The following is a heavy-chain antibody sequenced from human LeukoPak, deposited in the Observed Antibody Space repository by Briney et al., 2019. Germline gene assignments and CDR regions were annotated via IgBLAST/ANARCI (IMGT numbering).Heavy chain of an antibody. J-gene: IGHJ4*02. D-gene: IGHD3-10*01. CDR3: AKDEPGSYSPSDY. V-gene: IGHV3-30*18. CDR2: ISYDGNDK. Sequence: GGSLRLSCAASGFTFRNYAMHWGRQAPGKGLEWVAFISYDGNDKYYADSVKGRFTISRDNSKNTLYLQMNSLRAEDTAVYYCAKDEPGSYSPSDYWGQGTLVTVSS. CDR1: GFTFRNYA.